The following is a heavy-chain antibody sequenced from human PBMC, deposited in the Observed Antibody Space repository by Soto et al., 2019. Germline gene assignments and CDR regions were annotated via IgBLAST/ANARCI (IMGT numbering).Heavy chain of an antibody. CDR1: GYTFTNYG. J-gene: IGHJ4*02. V-gene: IGHV1-18*04. CDR2: ISGYNGNT. CDR3: ARDVTRNYYDSSGHYYSDY. Sequence: ASVKVSCKASGYTFTNYGVSWVRQAPGQGLEWMGWISGYNGNTNYAQNLQGRVSMTTDTSTSTAYMELRSLRPDDTAVYYCARDVTRNYYDSSGHYYSDYWGQGTLVTVSS. D-gene: IGHD3-22*01.